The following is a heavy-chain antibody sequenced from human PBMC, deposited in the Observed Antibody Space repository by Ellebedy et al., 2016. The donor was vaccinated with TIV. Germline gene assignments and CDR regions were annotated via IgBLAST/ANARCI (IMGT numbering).Heavy chain of an antibody. Sequence: MPGGSLRLSCTVSDYSISSGYYWGWIRQPPGKGLEWIGSMYHGGSTYYNPSLMSRVTMSIDTSKNQFSLKLSSVTAADTAVDYWAREQWEQGQHGDAFDIWGQGTMVTVSS. CDR1: DYSISSGYY. CDR3: AREQWEQGQHGDAFDI. V-gene: IGHV4-38-2*02. J-gene: IGHJ3*02. CDR2: MYHGGST. D-gene: IGHD1-26*01.